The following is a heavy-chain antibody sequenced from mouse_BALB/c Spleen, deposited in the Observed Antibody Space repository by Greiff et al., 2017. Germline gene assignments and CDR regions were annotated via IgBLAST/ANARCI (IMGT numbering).Heavy chain of an antibody. D-gene: IGHD2-1*01. Sequence: EVQLQESGAELVKPGASVKLSCTASGFNIKDTYMHWVKQRPEQGLEWIGRIDPANGNTKYDPKFQGKATITADTSSNTAYLQLSSLTSEDTAVYYCARDYGNWAWFAYWGQGTLVTVSA. J-gene: IGHJ3*01. CDR2: IDPANGNT. CDR1: GFNIKDTY. V-gene: IGHV14-3*02. CDR3: ARDYGNWAWFAY.